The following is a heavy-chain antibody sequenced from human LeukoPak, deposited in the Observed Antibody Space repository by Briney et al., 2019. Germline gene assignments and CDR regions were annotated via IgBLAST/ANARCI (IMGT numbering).Heavy chain of an antibody. CDR3: AMLYYDFWSGLTGYFDY. V-gene: IGHV4-30-4*08. Sequence: SETLSLTCSVSGGSVGSSNYYWGWIRQPPGKGLEWIGYIYYSGSTYYNPSLKSRVTISVDTSKNQFSVKLSSVTAADTAVYYCAMLYYDFWSGLTGYFDYWGQGTLVTVSS. CDR2: IYYSGST. J-gene: IGHJ4*02. D-gene: IGHD3-3*01. CDR1: GGSVGSSNYY.